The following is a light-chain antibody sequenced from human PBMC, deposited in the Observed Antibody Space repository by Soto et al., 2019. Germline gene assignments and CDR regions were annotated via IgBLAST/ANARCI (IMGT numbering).Light chain of an antibody. V-gene: IGLV2-8*01. CDR1: SNDVGHSSF. Sequence: QSALTQPPSASGSPGQSVPISCTGNSNDVGHSSFISWYQQHPGKGPKLIIYEVSKRPSGVPDRFSGSKSGNTASLSVSGLQDEDEADYFCNAKAENGKHVFGTGTKLTVL. CDR3: NAKAENGKHV. J-gene: IGLJ1*01. CDR2: EVS.